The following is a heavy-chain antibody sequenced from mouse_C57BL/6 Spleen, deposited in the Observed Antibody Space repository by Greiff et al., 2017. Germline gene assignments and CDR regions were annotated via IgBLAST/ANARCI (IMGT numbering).Heavy chain of an antibody. D-gene: IGHD2-4*01. CDR3: AHYDYDEGFAY. J-gene: IGHJ3*01. V-gene: IGHV1-64*01. Sequence: QVQLQQPGAELVKPGASVKLSCKASGYTFTSYWMHWVKQRPGQGLEWIGMIHPNSGSTNYNEKFKSKATLTVDNSSSTAYMQLSSLTSEDSAVYYCAHYDYDEGFAYWGQGTLVTVSA. CDR2: IHPNSGST. CDR1: GYTFTSYW.